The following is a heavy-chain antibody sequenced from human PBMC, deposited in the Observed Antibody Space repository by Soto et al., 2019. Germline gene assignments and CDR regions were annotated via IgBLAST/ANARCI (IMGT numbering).Heavy chain of an antibody. Sequence: EVQLVESGGGLVQPGGSLRLSCAASGFTFSSYDMHWVRQPTGKGLEWVSAIGTAGDTYYAGSVKGRFTISRENAKNSLYIHMNSLRAEDTAVYYCAREQPTSAPAVGALDYWGQGTLVTVSS. CDR2: IGTAGDT. CDR3: AREQPTSAPAVGALDY. D-gene: IGHD6-19*01. CDR1: GFTFSSYD. J-gene: IGHJ4*02. V-gene: IGHV3-13*01.